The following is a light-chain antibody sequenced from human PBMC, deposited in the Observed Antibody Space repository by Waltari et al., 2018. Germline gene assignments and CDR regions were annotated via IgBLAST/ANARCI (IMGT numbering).Light chain of an antibody. CDR2: DAS. J-gene: IGKJ4*01. V-gene: IGKV1-12*01. Sequence: DIQMTQSPSSVSASVGDRVIMTCRASQDISRRVAWYQQKPGQAPKFLIYDASTLQSGVPSRFSASGSGTDFTLTISSLQPEDFATYYCQQGNDFPLTFGGGTKVEI. CDR1: QDISRR. CDR3: QQGNDFPLT.